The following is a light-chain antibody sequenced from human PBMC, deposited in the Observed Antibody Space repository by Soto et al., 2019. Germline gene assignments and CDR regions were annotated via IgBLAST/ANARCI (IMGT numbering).Light chain of an antibody. Sequence: EIVMTQSPATLSVSPGERATLSCRASQSVRSNLAWYQQTPGQAPRVLIYGASTRETGIPARFSGSGSGTEFTLTISSLQSEDFAVYYCQQYNNWTGTFGQGTKVDIK. CDR2: GAS. CDR3: QQYNNWTGT. J-gene: IGKJ1*01. V-gene: IGKV3-15*01. CDR1: QSVRSN.